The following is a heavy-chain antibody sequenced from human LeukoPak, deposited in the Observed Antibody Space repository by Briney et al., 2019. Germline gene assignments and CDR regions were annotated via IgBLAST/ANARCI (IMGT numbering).Heavy chain of an antibody. Sequence: GGSLRLSCAASGFTFSDFEMNWVRQAPGKGXXXXXXISSDGGTELYADSVRGRFTISRDNSKNTLYLQMNSLRAEDTAVYYCAREYRSSWSYNTFDYWGQGTLVTVSS. J-gene: IGHJ4*02. D-gene: IGHD6-13*01. CDR1: GFTFSDFE. V-gene: IGHV3-64*04. CDR3: AREYRSSWSYNTFDY. CDR2: ISSDGGTE.